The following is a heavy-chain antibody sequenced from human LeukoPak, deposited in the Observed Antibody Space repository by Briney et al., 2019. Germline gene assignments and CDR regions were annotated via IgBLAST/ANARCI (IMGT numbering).Heavy chain of an antibody. CDR3: LGDRGNSWYFDS. D-gene: IGHD2-2*01. Sequence: SETLSLTCTDSGGSLSSYYWSWIRQPAGKGMEWIGRIYPSGSANYNPSLESRVIMSVDTSENQFSFLLSCVPAAATAVDYCLGDRGNSWYFDSWGRGTLVTVS. V-gene: IGHV4-4*07. CDR2: IYPSGSA. CDR1: GGSLSSYY. J-gene: IGHJ4*02.